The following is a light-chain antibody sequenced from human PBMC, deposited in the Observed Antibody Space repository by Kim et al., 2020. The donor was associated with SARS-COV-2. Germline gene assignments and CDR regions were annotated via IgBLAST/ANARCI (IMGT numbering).Light chain of an antibody. CDR2: QDT. CDR1: TLGDKY. J-gene: IGLJ1*01. V-gene: IGLV3-1*01. Sequence: PGHTASITCSGYTLGDKYVSWYQQKPGPSPVVVIYQDTQRPSGIPERFSGSNSGNTATLTISGTQAMDEADYYCQAWDSSTHNYVFGAGTKVTVL. CDR3: QAWDSSTHNYV.